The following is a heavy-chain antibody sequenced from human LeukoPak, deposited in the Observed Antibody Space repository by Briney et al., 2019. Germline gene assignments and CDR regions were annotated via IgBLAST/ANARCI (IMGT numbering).Heavy chain of an antibody. CDR3: AKLEGNWNDPGREAFDI. D-gene: IGHD1-1*01. CDR2: ISGSGGST. V-gene: IGHV3-23*01. CDR1: GFTFSSYA. Sequence: PGGSLRLSCAASGFTFSSYAMSWVRQAPGKGLEWLSAISGSGGSTYYADSVKGRFTISRDNSKNTLYLQMNSLRAEDTAVYYCAKLEGNWNDPGREAFDIWGQGTMVTVSS. J-gene: IGHJ3*02.